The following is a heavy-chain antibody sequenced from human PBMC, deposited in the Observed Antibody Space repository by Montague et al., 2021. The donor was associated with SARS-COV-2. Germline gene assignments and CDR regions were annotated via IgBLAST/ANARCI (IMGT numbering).Heavy chain of an antibody. D-gene: IGHD3-16*01. V-gene: IGHV4-31*03. CDR2: IFYRGGT. CDR3: ARANYYVMTSKAYAMDV. CDR1: GGSISSGGYY. J-gene: IGHJ6*02. Sequence: TLSLTCTVSGGSISSGGYYWSWARQPPGKGLDWIGYIFYRGGTYYNPSLKSRVSMSIDTSKIQFSLNLTSVTAADTAVYYCARANYYVMTSKAYAMDVWGQGTTVTVSS.